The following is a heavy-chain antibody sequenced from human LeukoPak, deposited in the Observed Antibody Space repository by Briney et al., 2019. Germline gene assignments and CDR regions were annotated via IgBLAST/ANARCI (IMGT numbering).Heavy chain of an antibody. CDR3: ARAAVLMVYAVHFDY. V-gene: IGHV3-20*04. J-gene: IGHJ4*02. CDR2: INWNGGST. Sequence: GGSLRLSCAASGLTFDDYGMSWVRQAPGKGLEWVSGINWNGGSTGYADSVKGRFTISRDNAKNPLYLQMNSLRAEDTALYYCARAAVLMVYAVHFDYWGQGTLVTVSS. CDR1: GLTFDDYG. D-gene: IGHD2-8*01.